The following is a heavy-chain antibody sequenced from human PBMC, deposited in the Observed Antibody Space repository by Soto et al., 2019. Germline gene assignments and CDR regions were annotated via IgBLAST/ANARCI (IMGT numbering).Heavy chain of an antibody. CDR2: IIPIFGTA. V-gene: IGHV1-69*06. CDR1: GGTSSSYA. CDR3: ASGLRIVPAAIENYYYGMDV. Sequence: EASVKVSCKASGGTSSSYAISWVRQAPGQGLEWMGGIIPIFGTANYAQKFQGRVTITADKSTSTAYMELSSLRSEDTAVYYCASGLRIVPAAIENYYYGMDVWGQGTTVTVSS. J-gene: IGHJ6*02. D-gene: IGHD2-2*01.